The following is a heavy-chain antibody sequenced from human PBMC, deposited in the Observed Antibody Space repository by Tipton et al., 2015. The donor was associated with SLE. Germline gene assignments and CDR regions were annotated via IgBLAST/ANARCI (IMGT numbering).Heavy chain of an antibody. CDR2: IYTSGST. Sequence: TLSLTCTVSGGSISSHYWSWIRQPPGKGLEWIGYIYTSGSTNYNPSLKSRVTISVDTSKNQFSLKLSSVTAADTAVYYCASSLRFLEWLFDYWGQGTLVTVSS. D-gene: IGHD3-3*01. V-gene: IGHV4-59*11. CDR1: GGSISSHY. J-gene: IGHJ4*02. CDR3: ASSLRFLEWLFDY.